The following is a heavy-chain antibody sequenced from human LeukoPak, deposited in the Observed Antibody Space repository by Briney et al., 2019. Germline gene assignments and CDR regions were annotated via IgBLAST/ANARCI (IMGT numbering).Heavy chain of an antibody. D-gene: IGHD1-14*01. V-gene: IGHV4-31*03. J-gene: IGHJ4*02. Sequence: SETLSLTCTVSGDSITSSGYFWSWIRRHPGKGLEWIGYIYYTGSAYYNPSLKSRVIVSVDTSKNQFSLDLSSVTAADTAVYYCARGSEYYDYWSQGTLVTVSS. CDR3: ARGSEYYDY. CDR2: IYYTGSA. CDR1: GDSITSSGYF.